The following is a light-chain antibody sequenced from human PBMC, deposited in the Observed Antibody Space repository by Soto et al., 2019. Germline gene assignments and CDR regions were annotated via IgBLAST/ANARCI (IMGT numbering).Light chain of an antibody. J-gene: IGKJ1*01. CDR2: KVS. Sequence: DSQMTQSPSSLFASAGDRVSITCRTNQIIETYLKWYQQKHGEAPKVLIYKVSSLGGGVPSRISGSGSGTEFTLTISSLQRDDFATYYCQLYKSYPWTFGQGTKVDI. CDR1: QIIETY. CDR3: QLYKSYPWT. V-gene: IGKV1-5*03.